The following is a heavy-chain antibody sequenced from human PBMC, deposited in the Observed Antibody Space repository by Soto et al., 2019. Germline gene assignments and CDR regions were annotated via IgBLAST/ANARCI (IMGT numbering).Heavy chain of an antibody. V-gene: IGHV5-51*01. J-gene: IGHJ3*02. Sequence: PGESLKISCKGSGYSFTSYWIGWVRQMPGKGLVWMGIIYPGDSDTRYSPSFQGQVTISADKSISTAYLQWSSLKASDTAMYYCARQGTGYDFWSGYSSEAFDIWGQGTMVTVSS. D-gene: IGHD3-3*01. CDR3: ARQGTGYDFWSGYSSEAFDI. CDR2: IYPGDSDT. CDR1: GYSFTSYW.